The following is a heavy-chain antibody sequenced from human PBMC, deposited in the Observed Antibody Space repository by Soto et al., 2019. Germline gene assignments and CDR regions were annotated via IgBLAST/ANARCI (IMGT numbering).Heavy chain of an antibody. D-gene: IGHD3-10*01. CDR1: GDIFTKYA. J-gene: IGHJ4*02. CDR3: ARDSSASATSYSFDI. Sequence: QVQLVQSGAEVKEPGSSVKVSCQASGDIFTKYAISWVRQAPGQGLEWMGGVIPLFRTTNYAQKFQDRVTMTTDTYMNTVHMDLSSLTSEDTAVYFCARDSSASATSYSFDIWGQGTLVSVSS. CDR2: VIPLFRTT. V-gene: IGHV1-69*06.